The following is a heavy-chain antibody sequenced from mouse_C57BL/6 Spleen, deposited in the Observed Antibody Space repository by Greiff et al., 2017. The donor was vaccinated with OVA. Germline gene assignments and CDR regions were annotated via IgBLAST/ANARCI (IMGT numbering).Heavy chain of an antibody. CDR1: GFTIKDDY. J-gene: IGHJ3*01. D-gene: IGHD1-1*01. Sequence: EVKLQESGAELVRPGASVKLSCTASGFTIKDDYMHWVKQRPEQGLEWIGWIDPENGDTEYASKFQGKATITADTSSNTAYLQLSSLTSEDTAVYYCTGYGSSIFAYWGQGTLVTVSA. V-gene: IGHV14-4*01. CDR2: IDPENGDT. CDR3: TGYGSSIFAY.